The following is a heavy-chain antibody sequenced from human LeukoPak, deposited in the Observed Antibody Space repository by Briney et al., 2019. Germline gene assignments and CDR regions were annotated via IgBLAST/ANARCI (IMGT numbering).Heavy chain of an antibody. CDR1: GFTFSNAW. Sequence: PGGSLRLSCAASGFTFSNAWMSWVRQAPGRGLEWVGRIKRKGDDGTIDYAAPVKGRLSISRDDSKKTLYLQMKSLKSEDTAVYYCTAGTGRSDFDYWGQGTLVTVSS. V-gene: IGHV3-15*01. J-gene: IGHJ4*02. CDR2: IKRKGDDGTI. D-gene: IGHD3/OR15-3a*01. CDR3: TAGTGRSDFDY.